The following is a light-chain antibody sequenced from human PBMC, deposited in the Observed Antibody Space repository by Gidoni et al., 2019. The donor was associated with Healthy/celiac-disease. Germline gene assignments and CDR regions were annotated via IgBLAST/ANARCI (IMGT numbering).Light chain of an antibody. CDR1: QSVSSSH. V-gene: IGKV3-20*01. CDR3: QHYGSSPWT. Sequence: EIVLTQSPGTLSLSPGERATLSCRASQSVSSSHLAWYQQTPGQAPRLLIYGASSRATGIPDRCSSSGSGTDFTLIISRLEPEDAAVYYCQHYGSSPWTFGQGTKVEIK. CDR2: GAS. J-gene: IGKJ1*01.